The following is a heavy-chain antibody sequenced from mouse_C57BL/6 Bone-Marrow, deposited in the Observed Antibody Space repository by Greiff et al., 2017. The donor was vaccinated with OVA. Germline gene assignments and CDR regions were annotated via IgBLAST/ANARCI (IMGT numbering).Heavy chain of an antibody. Sequence: EVQLQQSGAELVRPGASVKLSCTASGFNIKDDYMHWVKQRPEQGLEWIGWIDPENGDTEYASKFQGKATITADTSSNTAYLQLSSLTSEDTAVYYCTLIYYDYDDGYYFDDWGQGTTLTVSS. CDR3: TLIYYDYDDGYYFDD. D-gene: IGHD2-4*01. CDR2: IDPENGDT. J-gene: IGHJ2*01. V-gene: IGHV14-4*01. CDR1: GFNIKDDY.